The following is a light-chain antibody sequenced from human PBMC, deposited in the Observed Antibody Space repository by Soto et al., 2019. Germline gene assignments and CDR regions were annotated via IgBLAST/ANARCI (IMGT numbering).Light chain of an antibody. V-gene: IGKV1-5*03. CDR1: QSISSW. J-gene: IGKJ1*01. Sequence: DIQMTQSPSTLSASVGDRVTITCRASQSISSWLAWYQQKPGKAPKLLIYKASSLESGVPSRFSGSGSGTEFTLTISSLQPDDFATYYCQQSYNLWTFGQGTTVEIK. CDR2: KAS. CDR3: QQSYNLWT.